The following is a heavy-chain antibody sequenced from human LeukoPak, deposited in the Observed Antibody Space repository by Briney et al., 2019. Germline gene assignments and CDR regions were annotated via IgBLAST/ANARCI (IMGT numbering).Heavy chain of an antibody. CDR1: GFTFSNYA. D-gene: IGHD1/OR15-1a*01. CDR2: ISDSGGST. Sequence: GGSLRLSCAASGFTFSNYAMSWVRQAPGKGLEWVSAISDSGGSTYYADFVKGRFTISRDNFKNTLYLQMNGLRVEDTAVYYCAKVRSGNNYYFDYWGQGTLVTVSS. J-gene: IGHJ4*02. CDR3: AKVRSGNNYYFDY. V-gene: IGHV3-23*01.